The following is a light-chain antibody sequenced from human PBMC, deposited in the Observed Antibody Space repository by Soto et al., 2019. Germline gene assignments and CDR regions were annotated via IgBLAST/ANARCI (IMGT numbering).Light chain of an antibody. J-gene: IGKJ2*01. CDR2: AST. Sequence: EIVVTQSPGTLSLSPGERATLSCRASQSVSSNHLAWYQQKPGQAPRLLIFASTGRPAVIPDRFSGSGSGTDFTLTISRLEPEDPAMYYCQQYGSSPYTFGQGTKVDIK. CDR3: QQYGSSPYT. V-gene: IGKV3-20*01. CDR1: QSVSSNH.